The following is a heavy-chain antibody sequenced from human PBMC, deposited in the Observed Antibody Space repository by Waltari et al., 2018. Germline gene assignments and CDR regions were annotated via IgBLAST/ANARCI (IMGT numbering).Heavy chain of an antibody. CDR3: ARGEYGDRNAFDI. D-gene: IGHD4-17*01. CDR1: VGTFSSYA. J-gene: IGHJ3*02. CDR2: ISPYCGTA. Sequence: QVQLVQSGAEVKKPGSSVKVSCKAYVGTFSSYAIRWVRQAPGQGLDWMGGISPYCGTAHLSQKLQVRVPMPADESTSPAYIELSSLRSEDTAVYYCARGEYGDRNAFDIWGQGTMVTVSS. V-gene: IGHV1-69*12.